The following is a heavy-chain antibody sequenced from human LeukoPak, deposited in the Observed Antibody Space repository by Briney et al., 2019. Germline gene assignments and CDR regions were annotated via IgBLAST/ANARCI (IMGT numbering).Heavy chain of an antibody. V-gene: IGHV4-31*03. CDR1: GGSISSGDYY. CDR3: ARNFDSYNAFDI. CDR2: IYYTGNT. J-gene: IGHJ3*02. Sequence: SETLSVTCTVSGGSISSGDYYWSWIRQHPGKGLEWIGYIYYTGNTYYNPSLKSRVTISADTSKNQYSLKLSSVTAADTAVYYCARNFDSYNAFDIWGQGTRVTVSS. D-gene: IGHD3-22*01.